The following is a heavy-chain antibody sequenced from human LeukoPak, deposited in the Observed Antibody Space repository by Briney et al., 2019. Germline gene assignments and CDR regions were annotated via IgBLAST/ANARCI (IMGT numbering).Heavy chain of an antibody. V-gene: IGHV4-39*01. J-gene: IGHJ4*02. CDR3: ARHVEIAVAGPIEY. D-gene: IGHD6-19*01. CDR1: GASISNSRDY. CDR2: IFFSGST. Sequence: PSETLSLTCTVSGASISNSRDYWGWIRQPPGKGREWIGSIFFSGSTYYNPPLKRRAALSVDSSKNQFSLKLSSVTAADTAFYYCARHVEIAVAGPIEYWGQGTLVPVSS.